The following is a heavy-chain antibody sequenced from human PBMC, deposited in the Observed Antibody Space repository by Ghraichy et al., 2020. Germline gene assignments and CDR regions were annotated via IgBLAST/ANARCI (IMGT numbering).Heavy chain of an antibody. V-gene: IGHV3-23*01. D-gene: IGHD5-24*01. CDR1: GFTFSSYA. Sequence: GGSLRLSCAASGFTFSSYAMSWVRQAPGKGLEWVSAISASGDSTYYADSVKGRFTISRDNSKNTLYLQMNSLRAEDTAVYYCAKFGDGYNSPLDYWGQGTLVTVSS. CDR2: ISASGDST. J-gene: IGHJ4*02. CDR3: AKFGDGYNSPLDY.